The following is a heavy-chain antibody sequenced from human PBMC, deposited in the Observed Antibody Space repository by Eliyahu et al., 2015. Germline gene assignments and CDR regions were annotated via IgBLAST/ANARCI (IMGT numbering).Heavy chain of an antibody. Sequence: EVQLVESGGGLVQPGGSLRLSCVASGXPFSNYRMSWVRQAPGKGLEWVASVRQDGNEKFYLDSVKGRFTVSRDNAKNSLYLQLNSLRAEDTAVYYCARPLLEYSSSSWVYWGQGTLVTVSS. V-gene: IGHV3-7*01. J-gene: IGHJ4*02. CDR3: ARPLLEYSSSSWVY. CDR1: GXPFSNYR. D-gene: IGHD6-6*01. CDR2: VRQDGNEK.